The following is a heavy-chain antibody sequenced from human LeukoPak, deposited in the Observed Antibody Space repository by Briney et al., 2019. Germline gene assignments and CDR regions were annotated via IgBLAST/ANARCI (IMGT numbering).Heavy chain of an antibody. V-gene: IGHV3-21*01. CDR3: ARDQAVAGGFDY. CDR1: GFTFSSYS. D-gene: IGHD6-19*01. Sequence: GSLRLSCAASGFTFSSYSMNWVRQAPGKGLEWVSSISSSSSYIYYADSVKGRFTISRDNAKNSLYLQMNSLRAEDTAVYYCARDQAVAGGFDYWGQGTLVTVSS. J-gene: IGHJ4*02. CDR2: ISSSSSYI.